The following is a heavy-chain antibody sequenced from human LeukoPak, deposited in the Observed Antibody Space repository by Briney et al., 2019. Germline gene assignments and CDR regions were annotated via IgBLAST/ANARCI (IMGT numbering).Heavy chain of an antibody. Sequence: SETLSLTCAVYGGSFSGYYWSWIRQPPGKGLEWIGEINYSGSTNYNPSLKSRVAISVDTSKNQFSLKLSSVTAADTAVYYCARHGDYYGSGSRYWGQGTLVTVSS. V-gene: IGHV4-34*01. D-gene: IGHD3-10*01. CDR1: GGSFSGYY. CDR2: INYSGST. J-gene: IGHJ4*02. CDR3: ARHGDYYGSGSRY.